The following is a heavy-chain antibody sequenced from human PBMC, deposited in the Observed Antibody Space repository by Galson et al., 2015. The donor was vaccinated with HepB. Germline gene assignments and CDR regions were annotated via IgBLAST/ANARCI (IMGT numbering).Heavy chain of an antibody. CDR1: GFTVTYNY. Sequence: SLRLSCAASGFTVTYNYMNWVRQAPGKGLEWVSVIYIDGTTNYADSVKGRFTISTDNSKNTLYLQMNSLRAEDTAVYYCARDISGSDYRDYWGQGTLVTVSS. CDR3: ARDISGSDYRDY. V-gene: IGHV3-66*01. CDR2: IYIDGTT. D-gene: IGHD1-26*01. J-gene: IGHJ4*02.